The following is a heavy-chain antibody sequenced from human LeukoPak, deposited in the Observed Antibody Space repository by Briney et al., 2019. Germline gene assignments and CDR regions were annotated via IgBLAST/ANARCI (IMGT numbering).Heavy chain of an antibody. CDR2: IIPILGIA. CDR1: GGTFSSYA. Sequence: ASVKVSCKASGGTFSSYAISWVRQAPGRGLEWMGRIIPILGIANYAQKFQGRVTITADKSTSTAYMELSSLRSEDTAVYYCARDYDSSGRFDYWGQGTLVTVSS. V-gene: IGHV1-69*04. D-gene: IGHD3-22*01. J-gene: IGHJ4*02. CDR3: ARDYDSSGRFDY.